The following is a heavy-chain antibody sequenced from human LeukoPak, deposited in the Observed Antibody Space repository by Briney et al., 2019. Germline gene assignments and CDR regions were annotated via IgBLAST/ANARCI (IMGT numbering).Heavy chain of an antibody. CDR3: ARGTPSGYYFDY. CDR2: INHSGST. D-gene: IGHD3-22*01. Sequence: SETLSLTCAVYGGSFSGYCWSWIRQPPGKGLEWIGEINHSGSTNYNPSLKSRVTISVDTSKNQFSLKLSSVTAADTAVYYCARGTPSGYYFDYWGQGTLVTVSS. J-gene: IGHJ4*02. CDR1: GGSFSGYC. V-gene: IGHV4-34*01.